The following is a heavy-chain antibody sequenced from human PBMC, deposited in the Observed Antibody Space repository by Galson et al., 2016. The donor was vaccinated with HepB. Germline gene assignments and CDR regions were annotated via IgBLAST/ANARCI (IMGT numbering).Heavy chain of an antibody. CDR1: ANTFTSYD. D-gene: IGHD1-26*01. J-gene: IGHJ4*02. CDR2: MNPNSGNT. Sequence: SVKVSCKASANTFTSYDINWVRQATGQGLEWMGWMNPNSGNTGYAQKFQGRVTMTRNTSKGTADMDISSLTSEDTAVYYCARGIRIVGAATYLFDYWGQGTLVTVSS. CDR3: ARGIRIVGAATYLFDY. V-gene: IGHV1-8*01.